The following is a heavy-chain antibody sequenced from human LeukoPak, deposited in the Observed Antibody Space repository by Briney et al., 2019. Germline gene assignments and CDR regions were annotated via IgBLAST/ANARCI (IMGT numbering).Heavy chain of an antibody. CDR1: GFNFSAYA. V-gene: IGHV3-30-3*01. J-gene: IGHJ6*02. D-gene: IGHD6-13*01. CDR3: AKGFASAAGTYGMDV. CDR2: MTDDGTNK. Sequence: GGSLRLSCAASGFNFSAYAIHWVRQAPDKGLEWVAAMTDDGTNKYYADSVKGRFTISRDNSKNTLYLQMNSLRAEDTAVYYCAKGFASAAGTYGMDVWGQGTTVTVSS.